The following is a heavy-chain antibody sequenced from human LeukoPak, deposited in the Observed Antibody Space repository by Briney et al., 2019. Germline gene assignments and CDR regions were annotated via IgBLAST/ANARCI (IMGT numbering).Heavy chain of an antibody. CDR2: IVVGSGDT. J-gene: IGHJ3*02. V-gene: IGHV1-58*02. D-gene: IGHD1-1*01. Sequence: GASVKVSFKSSGFTSTTSTMQGVRQARGQRLEWIGWIVVGSGDTNYEEKFQERVTITREMSTSTVYMELSSLRSDDTAVYYCAADQPRYPDAFDIWGQGTLVTVSS. CDR1: GFTSTTST. CDR3: AADQPRYPDAFDI.